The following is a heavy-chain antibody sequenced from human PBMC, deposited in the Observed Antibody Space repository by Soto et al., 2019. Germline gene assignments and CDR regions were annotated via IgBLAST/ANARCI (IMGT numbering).Heavy chain of an antibody. Sequence: PSETLSLTCAVSGYSIITGYYWVLIRHPPGKGLEWIGSIYHSGSTYYNPSLKSRVTISVDTSKNQFSLNLSSVTAADTAVYYCARSSYYDTSGYLNWFDPWGQGTLVTVSS. V-gene: IGHV4-38-2*01. CDR3: ARSSYYDTSGYLNWFDP. D-gene: IGHD3-22*01. CDR1: GYSIITGYY. J-gene: IGHJ5*02. CDR2: IYHSGST.